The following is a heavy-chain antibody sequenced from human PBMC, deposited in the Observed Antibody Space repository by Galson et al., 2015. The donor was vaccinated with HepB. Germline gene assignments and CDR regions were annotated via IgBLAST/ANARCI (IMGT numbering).Heavy chain of an antibody. CDR1: GFTFKNYW. J-gene: IGHJ5*02. CDR2: INSDGSTT. D-gene: IGHD1-26*01. Sequence: SLRLSCAASGFTFKNYWMHWIRQAPGKGLVWVSRINSDGSTTTYVDAVEGRFTISRDNAKNAVHLQMNSLEVDDTAVYYCAGHPTLGATTNWFDPWGQGTLVTVSS. CDR3: AGHPTLGATTNWFDP. V-gene: IGHV3-74*01.